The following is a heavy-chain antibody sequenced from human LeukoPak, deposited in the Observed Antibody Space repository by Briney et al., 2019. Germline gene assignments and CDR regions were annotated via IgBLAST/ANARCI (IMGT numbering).Heavy chain of an antibody. V-gene: IGHV1-2*02. CDR1: GYTFTAYY. J-gene: IGHJ3*02. D-gene: IGHD5-12*01. CDR3: TRPVRSGYDFDASDI. CDR2: INPNSGGT. Sequence: ASVKVSCKTSGYTFTAYYMHWVRQAPGQGLEWMGWINPNSGGTNYAQKFQGRVTMTRDTSISTAYMELSRLRSDDTAMYYCTRPVRSGYDFDASDIWGQGTMVTVSS.